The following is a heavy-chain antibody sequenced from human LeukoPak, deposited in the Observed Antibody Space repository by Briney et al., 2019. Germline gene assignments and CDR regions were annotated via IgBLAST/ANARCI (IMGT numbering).Heavy chain of an antibody. Sequence: GGSLRLSCVASGFTFSDYAMSWVRQAPGKGLEWVSSISSTGGDTYYADSVKGRFTISRDSSKNTLYLQMISLRAEDTAIYYCAKGRYGAYAHYFDYWGQGTLVTVSS. CDR1: GFTFSDYA. D-gene: IGHD4-17*01. CDR3: AKGRYGAYAHYFDY. J-gene: IGHJ4*02. V-gene: IGHV3-23*01. CDR2: ISSTGGDT.